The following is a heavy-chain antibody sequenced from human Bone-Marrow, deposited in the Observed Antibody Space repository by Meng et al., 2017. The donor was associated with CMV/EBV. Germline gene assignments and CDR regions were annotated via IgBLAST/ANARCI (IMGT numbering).Heavy chain of an antibody. D-gene: IGHD6-6*01. CDR3: ARDKELAPRPFVYGMDV. CDR1: GFTVSSYA. J-gene: IGHJ6*02. Sequence: GESLKISCAASGFTVSSYAMTWVRQAPGKGLEWVSGFGGRGAGTNYADSVKGRFTISRDNSKNTLYLQMNSLRAEDTAVYYCARDKELAPRPFVYGMDVWGQGTTVTVSS. V-gene: IGHV3-23*01. CDR2: FGGRGAGT.